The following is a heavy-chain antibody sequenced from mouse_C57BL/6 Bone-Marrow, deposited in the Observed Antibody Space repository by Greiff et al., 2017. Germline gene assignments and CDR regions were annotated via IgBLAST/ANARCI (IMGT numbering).Heavy chain of an antibody. V-gene: IGHV3-8*01. CDR3: ARFGYYYGSSYDYFDY. Sequence: DVKLQESGPGLAKPSQTLSLTCSVTGYSITSDYWNWIRKFPGNKLEYMGYISYSGSTYYNPSLKSRISITRDTSKNQYYLQLNSVTTEDTATYYCARFGYYYGSSYDYFDYWGQGTTLTVSS. CDR2: ISYSGST. J-gene: IGHJ2*01. D-gene: IGHD1-1*01. CDR1: GYSITSDY.